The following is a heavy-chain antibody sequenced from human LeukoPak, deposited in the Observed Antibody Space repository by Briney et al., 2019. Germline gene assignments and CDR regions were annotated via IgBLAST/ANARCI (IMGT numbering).Heavy chain of an antibody. CDR3: AREGSWYGGGLFDY. CDR2: IYYSGST. CDR1: GGSISSYY. D-gene: IGHD6-13*01. Sequence: SETLSLTCTVSGGSISSYYWSWIRQPPGKGLEWIGYIYYSGSTNYNPSPKSRVTISVDTSKNQFSLKLSSVPAADTAVYYCAREGSWYGGGLFDYWGQGTLVTVSS. J-gene: IGHJ4*02. V-gene: IGHV4-59*01.